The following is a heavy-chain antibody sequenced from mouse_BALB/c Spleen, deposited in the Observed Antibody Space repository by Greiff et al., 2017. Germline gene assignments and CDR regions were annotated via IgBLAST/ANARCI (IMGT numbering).Heavy chain of an antibody. V-gene: IGHV5-17*02. D-gene: IGHD2-2*01. J-gene: IGHJ2*01. CDR2: ISSGSSTI. CDR1: GFTFSSFG. CDR3: ARIYGYDEDY. Sequence: EVKLVESGGGLVQPGGSRKLSCAASGFTFSSFGMHWVRQAPEKGLEWVAYISSGSSTIYYADTVKGRFTISRDNPKNTLFLQMTSLRSEDTAMYYCARIYGYDEDYWGQGTTLTVSS.